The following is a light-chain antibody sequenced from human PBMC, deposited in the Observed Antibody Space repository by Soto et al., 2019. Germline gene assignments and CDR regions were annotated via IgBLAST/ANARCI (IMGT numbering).Light chain of an antibody. CDR1: QTIYSN. CDR2: RSS. J-gene: IGKJ4*01. Sequence: MTQSPSSLSVAQVERATLSFRASQTIYSNVAWYQQRPGQPPRLLIYRSSSRATGIPARFSGSGSGTDVTLTISSLQPEDFATYYCQQSYSTPPVTFGGGTKVDIK. V-gene: IGKV3D-15*01. CDR3: QQSYSTPPVT.